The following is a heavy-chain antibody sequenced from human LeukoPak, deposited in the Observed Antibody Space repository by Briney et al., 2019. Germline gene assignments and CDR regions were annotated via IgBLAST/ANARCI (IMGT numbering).Heavy chain of an antibody. D-gene: IGHD6-13*01. Sequence: SETLSLTCTVSGGSISSYYWSWIRQPPGKGLEWIGYIYTSGSTNYNPSLKSRVTISVDTSKNRFSLKLSSVTAADTAVYYCARQRKQLVRYYYYYYYMDVWGKGTTVTVSS. J-gene: IGHJ6*03. V-gene: IGHV4-4*09. CDR3: ARQRKQLVRYYYYYYYMDV. CDR1: GGSISSYY. CDR2: IYTSGST.